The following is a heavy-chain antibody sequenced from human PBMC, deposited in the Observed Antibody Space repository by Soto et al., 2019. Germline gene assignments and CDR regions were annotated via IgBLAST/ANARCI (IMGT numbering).Heavy chain of an antibody. CDR1: GSTFTGYY. J-gene: IGHJ6*02. CDR3: ARDRVVVVVAATGSWYYYYGMDV. Sequence: GASVKVSCKASGSTFTGYYLHWVRQAPGQGLEWMGWINPNSGGTNYAQKFQGRVTMTRDTSISTAYLELSRLRSDDTAVYYCARDRVVVVVAATGSWYYYYGMDVWGQGTTVTVSS. D-gene: IGHD2-15*01. CDR2: INPNSGGT. V-gene: IGHV1-2*02.